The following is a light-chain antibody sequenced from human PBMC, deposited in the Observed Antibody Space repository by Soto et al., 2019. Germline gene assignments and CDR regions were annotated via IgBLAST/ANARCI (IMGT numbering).Light chain of an antibody. Sequence: QSVLTQPPSVSAAPGQKVTISCSGGGSNTGNNFVSWYQQFPETAPKLLIYDTDKRPSGIPDRFSGSKSGTSATLGITRLPTGDEADYYCGTWDSALSLWLFGGGTKVTVL. CDR2: DTD. CDR1: GSNTGNNF. V-gene: IGLV1-51*01. CDR3: GTWDSALSLWL. J-gene: IGLJ3*02.